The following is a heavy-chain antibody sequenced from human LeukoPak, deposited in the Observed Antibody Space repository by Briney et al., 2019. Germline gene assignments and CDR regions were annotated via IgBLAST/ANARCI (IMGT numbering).Heavy chain of an antibody. CDR3: AKGLGYCSGGSCYSDYYYGMDV. CDR1: GFTFSSYA. CDR2: ISGSGGST. J-gene: IGHJ6*04. V-gene: IGHV3-23*01. D-gene: IGHD2-15*01. Sequence: GGSLRLSCAASGFTFSSYAMSRVRQAPGKGLEWVSAISGSGGSTYYADSVKGRFTISRDNSKNTLYLQMNSLRAEDTAVYYCAKGLGYCSGGSCYSDYYYGMDVWGKGTTVTVSS.